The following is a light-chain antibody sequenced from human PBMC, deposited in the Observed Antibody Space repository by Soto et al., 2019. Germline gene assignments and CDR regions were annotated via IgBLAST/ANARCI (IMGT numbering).Light chain of an antibody. Sequence: DIQMTQSPSTLSASVGDTVTITCRASQSISIWLAWYQQKPGKAPKLLIYKASSLESGVPSRFSGGGSGTEFTLTISSLQPDDFATYYCQQYNSFSWTFGQGTKVEIK. V-gene: IGKV1-5*03. CDR3: QQYNSFSWT. CDR1: QSISIW. CDR2: KAS. J-gene: IGKJ1*01.